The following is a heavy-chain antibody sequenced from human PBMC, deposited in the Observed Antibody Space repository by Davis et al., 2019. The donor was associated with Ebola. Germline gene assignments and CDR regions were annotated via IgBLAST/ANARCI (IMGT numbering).Heavy chain of an antibody. D-gene: IGHD3-10*01. Sequence: MPSETLSLTCAVYGGSFSGYYWSWIRQPPGKGLEWIGEINHSGSTNYNPSLKSRVTISVDTSKNQFCLKLSSVTAADTAVYYCARGRFTMVRGVDYWGQGTLVTVSS. CDR2: INHSGST. J-gene: IGHJ4*02. CDR3: ARGRFTMVRGVDY. V-gene: IGHV4-34*01. CDR1: GGSFSGYY.